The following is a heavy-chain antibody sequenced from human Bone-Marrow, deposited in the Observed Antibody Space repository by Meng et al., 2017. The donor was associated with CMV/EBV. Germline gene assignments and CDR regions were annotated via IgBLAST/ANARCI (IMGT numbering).Heavy chain of an antibody. CDR3: ARGIAVPGSGYYYGMDV. Sequence: GGSLRLSCAASGFTFTDYYMSWIRQAPGKGLEWVSYISVTGSTKYYAASVKDRFAISRDNAKDTLYLQMNNLRAEDTAVYYCARGIAVPGSGYYYGMDVWGQGTTVTVSS. CDR1: GFTFTDYY. D-gene: IGHD6-19*01. CDR2: ISVTGSTK. J-gene: IGHJ6*02. V-gene: IGHV3-11*04.